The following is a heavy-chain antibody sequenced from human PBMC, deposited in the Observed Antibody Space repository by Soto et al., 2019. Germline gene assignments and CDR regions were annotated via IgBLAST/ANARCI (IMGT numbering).Heavy chain of an antibody. J-gene: IGHJ5*02. Sequence: SGPTLVNPTETLTLTCTVSGFSLSNARMGVSWIRQPPGKALEWLAHIFSNDEKSYSTSLKTRLTISKDTSKIQVVLTIANMAPVDTATYYCARTMLTTVTPAIIDWFDPWGQGTLATVSS. V-gene: IGHV2-26*01. CDR2: IFSNDEK. D-gene: IGHD4-17*01. CDR1: GFSLSNARMG. CDR3: ARTMLTTVTPAIIDWFDP.